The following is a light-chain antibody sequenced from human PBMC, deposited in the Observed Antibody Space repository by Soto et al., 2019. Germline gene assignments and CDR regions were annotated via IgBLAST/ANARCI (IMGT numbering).Light chain of an antibody. V-gene: IGKV3-20*01. CDR1: QSVSNNY. CDR3: QPYGSPGT. Sequence: EIVLAQSRVAVALSGGERATRWCRASQSVSNNYLAWYQKKPGQAPRLLIYGASNRATGIPDRFSGSGCGQDFTLTISRLEAEDFAVYYCQPYGSPGTFGQGTKVDIK. J-gene: IGKJ1*01. CDR2: GAS.